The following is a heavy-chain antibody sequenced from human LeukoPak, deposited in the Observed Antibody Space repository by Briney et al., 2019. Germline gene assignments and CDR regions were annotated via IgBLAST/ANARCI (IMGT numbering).Heavy chain of an antibody. D-gene: IGHD3-16*02. J-gene: IGHJ4*02. Sequence: SETLSLTCTVSGGSISTYYWSWIRQPPGKGLEWIGLIFYTGSTNYNPSLKSRVTISVDTSKNQFSLKLSSVTAADTAVYYCASSLCLPPYFDYWGQGTLVTVSS. CDR2: IFYTGST. CDR1: GGSISTYY. V-gene: IGHV4-59*01. CDR3: ASSLCLPPYFDY.